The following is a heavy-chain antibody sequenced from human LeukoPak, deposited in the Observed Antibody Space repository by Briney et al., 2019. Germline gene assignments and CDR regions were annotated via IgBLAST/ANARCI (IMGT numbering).Heavy chain of an antibody. CDR1: GYTFTGYY. Sequence: EASVKVSCKASGYTFTGYYMHWVRQAPGQGLEWMGIINPSGGSTSYAQKFQGRVTMTRDTSTSTVYMELSSLRSEGTAVYYCATSTAVAGTGQYYYYYMDVWGKGTTVTISS. CDR2: INPSGGST. V-gene: IGHV1-46*01. J-gene: IGHJ6*03. CDR3: ATSTAVAGTGQYYYYYMDV. D-gene: IGHD6-19*01.